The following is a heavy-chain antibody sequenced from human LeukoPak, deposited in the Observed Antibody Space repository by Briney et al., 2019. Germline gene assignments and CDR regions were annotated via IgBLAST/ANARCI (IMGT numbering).Heavy chain of an antibody. D-gene: IGHD3-3*01. J-gene: IGHJ4*02. Sequence: SETLSLTCAVYGGSFSGYYWSWIRQPPGKGLEWIGEINHSGSTNYNPSLKSRVTISVDTSKNQFSLKLSSVTAADTAVYYCARGTIFGVVKRKYYFDYWGQGTLVTVSS. CDR1: GGSFSGYY. CDR2: INHSGST. V-gene: IGHV4-34*01. CDR3: ARGTIFGVVKRKYYFDY.